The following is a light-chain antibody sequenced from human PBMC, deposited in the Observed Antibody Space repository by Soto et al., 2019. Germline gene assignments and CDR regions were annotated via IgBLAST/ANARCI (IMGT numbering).Light chain of an antibody. CDR1: SSNIGAGYE. CDR3: QSYDSRLSGYV. J-gene: IGLJ1*01. V-gene: IGLV1-40*01. Sequence: QSVLTQPPSVSEAPGQRVTISCTGSSSNIGAGYEAHWYQQVPGTAPKLLIYENNNRPSGVPDRFSGSKSGTSASLAITGLQAVDVAEYYCQSYDSRLSGYVFGTGTKVTVL. CDR2: ENN.